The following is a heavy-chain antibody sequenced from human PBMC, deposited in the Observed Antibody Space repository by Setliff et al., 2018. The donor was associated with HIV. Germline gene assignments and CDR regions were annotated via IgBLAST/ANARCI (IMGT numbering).Heavy chain of an antibody. Sequence: ASVKVSCKASGYSFSNYAMNWVRQAPGQGLEWMGWININTGNPTYAQGFTGRFVFSLDTSVNTAYLQISSLKTEDTAVYYCARESDDGNFLGWFDPWGQGTLVTVSS. V-gene: IGHV7-4-1*01. CDR3: ARESDDGNFLGWFDP. D-gene: IGHD1-26*01. J-gene: IGHJ5*02. CDR2: ININTGNP. CDR1: GYSFSNYA.